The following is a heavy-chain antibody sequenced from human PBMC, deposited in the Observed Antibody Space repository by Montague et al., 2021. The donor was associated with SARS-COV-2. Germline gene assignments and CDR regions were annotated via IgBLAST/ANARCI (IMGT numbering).Heavy chain of an antibody. J-gene: IGHJ5*02. CDR3: AKGGDLMAGLAGS. D-gene: IGHD6-19*01. CDR1: GFTFSDSY. Sequence: SLRLSCAASGFTFSDSYMTWIRQAPWKGLEWVSFISGSSTDIHYXDSLRGRFTISRDNTKNSLSLEMHNLRAEDTAVYYCAKGGDLMAGLAGSWGQGTLVTVSS. CDR2: ISGSSTDI. V-gene: IGHV3-11*01.